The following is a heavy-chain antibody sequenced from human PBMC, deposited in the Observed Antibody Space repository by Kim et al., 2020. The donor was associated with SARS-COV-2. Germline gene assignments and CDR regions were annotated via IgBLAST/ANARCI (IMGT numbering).Heavy chain of an antibody. Sequence: GGSLRLSCAASGFTFSSYEMNWVRQAPGKGLEWVSYISSSGSTIYYADSVKGRFTISRDNAKNSLYLQMNSLRAEDTAVYYCARASPPRYDFWSGYYDYYYYYMDVWGKGTTVTVSS. CDR1: GFTFSSYE. CDR3: ARASPPRYDFWSGYYDYYYYYMDV. J-gene: IGHJ6*03. D-gene: IGHD3-3*01. CDR2: ISSSGSTI. V-gene: IGHV3-48*03.